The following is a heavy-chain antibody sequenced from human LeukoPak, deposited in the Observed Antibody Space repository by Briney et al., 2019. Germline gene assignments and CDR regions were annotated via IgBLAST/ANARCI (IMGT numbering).Heavy chain of an antibody. Sequence: ASVKVSCKASGYTFTGYYMHWVRQAPGQGLEWMGWINPNSGGTNYAQKFQGRVTMTRDTSISTAYMGLSRLRSDDTAVYYCARDLTRLTIFGVVGEGPKANDPWGQGTLVTVSS. CDR3: ARDLTRLTIFGVVGEGPKANDP. D-gene: IGHD3-3*01. J-gene: IGHJ5*02. CDR2: INPNSGGT. CDR1: GYTFTGYY. V-gene: IGHV1-2*02.